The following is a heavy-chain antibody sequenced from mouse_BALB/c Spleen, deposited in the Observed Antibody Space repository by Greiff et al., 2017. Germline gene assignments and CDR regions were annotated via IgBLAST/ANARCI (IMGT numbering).Heavy chain of an antibody. CDR1: GFTFSSYT. V-gene: IGHV5-12-2*01. Sequence: EVQVVESGGGLVQPGGSLKLSCAASGFTFSSYTMSWVRQTPGKRLEWVAYISNGGGSTYYPDTVKGRFTITRDNAKNTLYLQMSSLKSEDTAMYYCARRCLYYDYDGDWYFDVWGAGTTVTVSS. D-gene: IGHD2-4*01. J-gene: IGHJ1*01. CDR2: ISNGGGST. CDR3: ARRCLYYDYDGDWYFDV.